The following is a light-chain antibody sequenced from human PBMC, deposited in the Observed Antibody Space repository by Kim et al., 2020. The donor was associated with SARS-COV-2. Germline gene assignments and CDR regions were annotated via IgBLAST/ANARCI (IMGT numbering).Light chain of an antibody. CDR1: QSVSSY. J-gene: IGKJ4*01. Sequence: SLSPGESATLSCRASQSVSSYLAWYQQTPGQAPRLLIYDASNRATGIPARFSGSGSATDFTLTISRLEPEDFAVYYCQQHSNWLTVGGGTKVDIK. CDR2: DAS. CDR3: QQHSNWLT. V-gene: IGKV3-11*01.